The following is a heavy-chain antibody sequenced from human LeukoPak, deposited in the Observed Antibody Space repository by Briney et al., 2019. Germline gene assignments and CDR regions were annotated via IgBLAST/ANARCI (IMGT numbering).Heavy chain of an antibody. V-gene: IGHV4-31*03. CDR2: SYYSGST. CDR3: ASASSGAVAATVLDY. CDR1: GGPIIRGGHY. Sequence: SETLSLTCTVSGGPIIRGGHYWSWIRQYPGKGLEWICYSYYSGSTHYNPSLESRVTISVDTSKRQFSLKLSSVTAADTAIYYCASASSGAVAATVLDYWGQGAPVTVSS. D-gene: IGHD2-15*01. J-gene: IGHJ4*02.